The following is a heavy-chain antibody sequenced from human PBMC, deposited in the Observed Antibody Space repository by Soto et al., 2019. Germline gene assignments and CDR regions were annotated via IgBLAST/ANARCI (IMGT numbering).Heavy chain of an antibody. V-gene: IGHV4-39*01. J-gene: IGHJ6*03. D-gene: IGHD4-17*01. CDR1: GGSISSSSYY. Sequence: QLQLQESGPGLVKPSETLSLTCTVSGGSISSSSYYWGWIRQPPGKGLEWIGSIYYSGSTYYNPSLKSRVTISVDTSKNQFSLKLSSVTAADTAVYYCANYGDYVRYMDVWGKGTTVTVSS. CDR3: ANYGDYVRYMDV. CDR2: IYYSGST.